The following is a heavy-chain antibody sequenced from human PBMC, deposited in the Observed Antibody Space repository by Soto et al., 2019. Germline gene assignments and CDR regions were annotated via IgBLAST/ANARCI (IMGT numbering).Heavy chain of an antibody. Sequence: GGSLRLSCAASGFTFDSPYSHGMSWVRQSPGKGPEWVSTISSNGANRHYAESVKGRFTISKDASRNTVHLRMNSLRAKDTATYFCVSWVSAHFDYWGRGTPVTVSS. V-gene: IGHV3-23*01. CDR2: ISSNGANR. CDR1: GFTFDSPYSHG. CDR3: VSWVSAHFDY. J-gene: IGHJ4*01. D-gene: IGHD2-8*01.